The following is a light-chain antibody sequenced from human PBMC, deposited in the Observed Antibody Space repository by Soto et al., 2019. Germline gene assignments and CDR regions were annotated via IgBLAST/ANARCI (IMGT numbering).Light chain of an antibody. CDR1: SSDVGRYNY. CDR2: DVS. J-gene: IGLJ1*01. Sequence: QSALTQPRSVSGSPGQSVTSSCTGTSSDVGRYNYVSWYQHHPGKAPKLMIYDVSTRPSGVPDRFSGSKSGTTASLTISGLQAEDEADYYCCSYAGSPYVFGTGTKLTVL. V-gene: IGLV2-11*01. CDR3: CSYAGSPYV.